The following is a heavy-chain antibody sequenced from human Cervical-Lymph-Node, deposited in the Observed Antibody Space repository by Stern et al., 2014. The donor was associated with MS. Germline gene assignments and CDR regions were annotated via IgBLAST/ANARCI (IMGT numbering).Heavy chain of an antibody. CDR1: GDTFSSYA. D-gene: IGHD4-11*01. Sequence: VQLLQSGSEVKKPGSSVKVSCKPSGDTFSSYALSWVRQAPGQGLEWVGGLIPFFGATRYGQKFQGRVTITPEESTGTAFMELTNLTSDDTAVYYCALRRSYYVYWGLGTLISVSS. CDR3: ALRRSYYVY. CDR2: LIPFFGAT. V-gene: IGHV1-69*01. J-gene: IGHJ4*02.